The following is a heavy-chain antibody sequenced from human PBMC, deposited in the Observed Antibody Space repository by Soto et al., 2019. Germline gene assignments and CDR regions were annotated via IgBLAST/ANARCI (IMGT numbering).Heavy chain of an antibody. J-gene: IGHJ6*02. CDR1: GFTFSSYA. V-gene: IGHV3-30-3*01. Sequence: GGSLRLSCAASGFTFSSYAMHWVRQAPGKGLEWVAVISYDGSNKYYADSVKGLFTISRDNSKNTLYLQMNSLRAENTAVYYXARCKKRWLQIINYYYGMDVWGQGTTVTVSS. CDR2: ISYDGSNK. D-gene: IGHD5-12*01. CDR3: ARCKKRWLQIINYYYGMDV.